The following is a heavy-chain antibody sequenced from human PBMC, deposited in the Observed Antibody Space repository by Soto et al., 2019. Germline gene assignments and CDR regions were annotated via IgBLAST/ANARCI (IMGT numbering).Heavy chain of an antibody. CDR2: IYYSGST. CDR1: GGSISSYY. V-gene: IGHV4-59*01. J-gene: IGHJ6*03. Sequence: SETLSLTCTVSGGSISSYYWSWIRQPPGKGLEWIGYIYYSGSTNYNPSLKSRVTISVDTSKNQFSLKLSSVTAADTAVYYCARDRRAGKYMDVWGKGTTVTVSS. CDR3: ARDRRAGKYMDV. D-gene: IGHD6-13*01.